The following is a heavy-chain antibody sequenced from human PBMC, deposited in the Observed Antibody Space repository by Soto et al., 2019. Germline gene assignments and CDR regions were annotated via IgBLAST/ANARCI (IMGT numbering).Heavy chain of an antibody. J-gene: IGHJ4*02. Sequence: PSETLSLTCTVSGGSISSSSYYWGWIRQPPGKGLEWIGSIYYSGSTYYNPSLKSRVTISVDTSKNQFSLKLSSVTAADTAVYYCARQNLQQWLVSEYFDYWGQGTLVTVSS. D-gene: IGHD6-19*01. V-gene: IGHV4-39*01. CDR3: ARQNLQQWLVSEYFDY. CDR2: IYYSGST. CDR1: GGSISSSSYY.